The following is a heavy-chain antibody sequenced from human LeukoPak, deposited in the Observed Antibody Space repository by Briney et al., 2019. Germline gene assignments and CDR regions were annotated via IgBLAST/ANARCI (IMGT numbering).Heavy chain of an antibody. J-gene: IGHJ4*02. V-gene: IGHV4-34*01. CDR3: ARGLGQWSRSDYFDS. CDR1: GGSFSGSY. Sequence: PSETLSLTCAVFGGSFSGSYWSWIRQPPGQRLEWIGEVNHSGSTNYNPSLKSRVTISVDTSKNHFSLNLTSVTAADTAVYYCARGLGQWSRSDYFDSWDQGTLVTVSP. CDR2: VNHSGST. D-gene: IGHD6-19*01.